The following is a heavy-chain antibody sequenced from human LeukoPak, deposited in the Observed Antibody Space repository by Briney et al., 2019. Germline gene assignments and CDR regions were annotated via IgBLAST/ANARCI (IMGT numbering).Heavy chain of an antibody. CDR3: ARIEIDYYYYGMDV. J-gene: IGHJ6*02. CDR2: IYSGGST. V-gene: IGHV3-53*04. Sequence: GGSLRLSCAASGFTVSSNYMSWVRQAPGRGLEWVSVIYSGGSTYYADSVKGRFTISRHNSKNTLYLQMNSLRAEDTAVYYCARIEIDYYYYGMDVWGQGTTVTVSS. CDR1: GFTVSSNY. D-gene: IGHD5-24*01.